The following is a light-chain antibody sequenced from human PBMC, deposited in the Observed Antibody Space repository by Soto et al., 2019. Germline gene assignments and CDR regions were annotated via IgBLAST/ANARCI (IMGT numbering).Light chain of an antibody. J-gene: IGKJ1*01. V-gene: IGKV3-15*01. CDR2: GAS. Sequence: EIGMTQSPATLSVSPVERATLSCRASQSVSSNLAWYQQKPGQAPRLLIYGASTRATGIPARFSGSGSGTEFTLTISSLQSEDFAVYYCQQYNNWPPTFGQGTQVEIK. CDR1: QSVSSN. CDR3: QQYNNWPPT.